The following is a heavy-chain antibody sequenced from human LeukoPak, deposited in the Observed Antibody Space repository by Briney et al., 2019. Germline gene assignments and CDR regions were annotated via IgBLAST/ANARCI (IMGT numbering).Heavy chain of an antibody. CDR1: GVTFTSYA. J-gene: IGHJ4*02. CDR2: IIPIIGIA. D-gene: IGHD1-26*01. CDR3: ATSRVGGVGCFDS. V-gene: IGHV1-69*04. Sequence: ASVKVSCKASGVTFTSYAISWVRQAPGQRLEWMGRIIPIIGIANYAQKFQGRVTITTDKSTSTAYMELSSLRSEDTGVYYCATSRVGGVGCFDSWGQGTLVTVSS.